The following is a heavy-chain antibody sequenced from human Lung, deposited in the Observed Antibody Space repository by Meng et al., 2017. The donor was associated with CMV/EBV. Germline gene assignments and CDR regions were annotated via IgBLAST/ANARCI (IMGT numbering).Heavy chain of an antibody. Sequence: QVQLRASAPALVKPSDTLSLTCAVSGDSITNHNWWAWVRQPPGKGLEWIGEIPHRGSSAYNPSLKSRVSMSIDKSKNQFSLKLTSVTAADTAVYHCLRRSGGSVWGQGTLVTVSS. CDR2: IPHRGSS. J-gene: IGHJ1*01. CDR3: LRRSGGSV. CDR1: GDSITNHNW. D-gene: IGHD3-10*01. V-gene: IGHV4-4*02.